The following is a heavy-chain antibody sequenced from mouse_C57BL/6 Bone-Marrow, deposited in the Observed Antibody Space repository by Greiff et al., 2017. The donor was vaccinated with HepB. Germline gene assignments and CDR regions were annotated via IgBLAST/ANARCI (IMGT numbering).Heavy chain of an antibody. CDR1: GYAFSSSW. CDR3: ARWLLRGYFDV. D-gene: IGHD2-3*01. V-gene: IGHV1-82*01. J-gene: IGHJ1*03. Sequence: QVHVKQSGPELVKPGASVKISCKASGYAFSSSWMNWVKQRPGKGLEWIGRIYPGDGDTNYNGKFKGKATLTADKSSSTAYMQLSSLTSEDSAVYFCARWLLRGYFDVWGTGTTVTVSS. CDR2: IYPGDGDT.